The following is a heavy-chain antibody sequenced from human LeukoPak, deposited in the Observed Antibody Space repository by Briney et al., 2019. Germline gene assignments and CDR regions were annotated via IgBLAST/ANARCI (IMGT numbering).Heavy chain of an antibody. V-gene: IGHV4-31*03. CDR1: GGSISSGGYY. CDR2: IYYSGST. Sequence: SETLSLTCTVSGGSISSGGYYWSWIRQHPGKGLEWIGYIYYSGSTYYNPSLKSRVTISVDTSKNQFSLKLSSVTAADTAVYYCARVFGRLQRQITIFGAASRDYYYYYMDVWGKGTTVTVSS. J-gene: IGHJ6*03. CDR3: ARVFGRLQRQITIFGAASRDYYYYYMDV. D-gene: IGHD3-3*01.